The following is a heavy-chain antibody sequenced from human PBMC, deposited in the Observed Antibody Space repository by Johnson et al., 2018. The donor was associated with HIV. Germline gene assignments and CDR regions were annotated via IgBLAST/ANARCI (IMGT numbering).Heavy chain of an antibody. CDR3: AREGAWEVRPGAFDI. CDR2: ISSAGTDK. Sequence: QVQLVESGGGVVQPGRSLRLSCAVSGFTFSSFAMHWVRQAPGKGLEWMAVISSAGTDKYYADSVKGRFTISRDNSKNTLYLQMNSLRVEDTAVYYCAREGAWEVRPGAFDIWGQGTMVTVSS. D-gene: IGHD1-26*01. V-gene: IGHV3-30*03. CDR1: GFTFSSFA. J-gene: IGHJ3*02.